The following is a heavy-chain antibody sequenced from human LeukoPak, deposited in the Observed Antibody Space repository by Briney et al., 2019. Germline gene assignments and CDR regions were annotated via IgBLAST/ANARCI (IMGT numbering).Heavy chain of an antibody. V-gene: IGHV1-46*01. CDR3: ARAFYQQPFDY. J-gene: IGHJ4*02. CDR2: INPSGGST. CDR1: GYTFSSYY. D-gene: IGHD2-2*01. Sequence: ASVTVSFKASGYTFSSYYIHWVRQAPGQGLEWLGIINPSGGSTRYAEKFRGRVTMTRDTSTSTVYMEVTSLRTDDTAMYCCARAFYQQPFDYWGQGTLVTVSS.